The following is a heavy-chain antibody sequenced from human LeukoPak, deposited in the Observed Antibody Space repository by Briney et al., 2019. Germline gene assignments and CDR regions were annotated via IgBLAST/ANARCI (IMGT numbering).Heavy chain of an antibody. D-gene: IGHD5-24*01. CDR2: INSDGSST. CDR3: ARASNPWLQLS. V-gene: IGHV3-74*01. Sequence: PGGSLRLSCAASGFTFSSYWMHWVRQAPGKGLVWVSRINSDGSSTSYADSVKGRFTISRDNAQTSLYLHMNSLRAEDTAVYYCARASNPWLQLSWGQGTLVTVSS. J-gene: IGHJ4*02. CDR1: GFTFSSYW.